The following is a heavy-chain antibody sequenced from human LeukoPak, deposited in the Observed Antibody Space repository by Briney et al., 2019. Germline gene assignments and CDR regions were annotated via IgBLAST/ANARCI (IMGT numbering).Heavy chain of an antibody. J-gene: IGHJ4*02. CDR1: GFTVSSNY. V-gene: IGHV3-53*01. Sequence: GGSLRLPCAASGFTVSSNYMSWVRQAPGKGLEWVSVIYSGDSGGSTYYADSVKGRFTISRDNSKNTLYLQMNSLRAEDTAVYYCARDWSHRWFDYWGQGTLVTVSS. CDR2: IYSGDSGGST. D-gene: IGHD3-3*01. CDR3: ARDWSHRWFDY.